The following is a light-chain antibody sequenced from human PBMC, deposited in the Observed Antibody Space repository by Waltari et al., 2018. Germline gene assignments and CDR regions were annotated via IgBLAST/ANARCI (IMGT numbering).Light chain of an antibody. Sequence: QSALTQPASVSGSPGQSITISCTGTSSDVGCYNYVSWYQQHPGKAPNLMIYEVSNRPSGVSNRFSGSKSGNTASLTISGLQAEDEADYYCSSYTSSSTYVFGTGTKVTVL. V-gene: IGLV2-14*01. J-gene: IGLJ1*01. CDR3: SSYTSSSTYV. CDR1: SSDVGCYNY. CDR2: EVS.